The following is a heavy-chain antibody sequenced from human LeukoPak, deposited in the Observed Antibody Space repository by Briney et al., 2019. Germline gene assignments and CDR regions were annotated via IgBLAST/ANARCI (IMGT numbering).Heavy chain of an antibody. CDR2: IIEGGDVK. CDR1: GFTFSAYW. D-gene: IGHD1-1*01. CDR3: ARGLILERSPNAFDI. V-gene: IGHV3-7*01. J-gene: IGHJ3*02. Sequence: HPGGSLRLSCAASGFTFSAYWMTWVRQAPGKGLAWVANIIEGGDVKYYVDSVKGRFTISRDNAKNSLYLQMNSLRAEDTAVYYCARGLILERSPNAFDIWGQGTMVTVSS.